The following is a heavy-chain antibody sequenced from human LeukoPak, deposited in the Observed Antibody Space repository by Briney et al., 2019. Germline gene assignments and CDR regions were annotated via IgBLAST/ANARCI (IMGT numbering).Heavy chain of an antibody. J-gene: IGHJ6*02. D-gene: IGHD6-13*01. CDR3: ARDSSRREGAYYYYGMDV. V-gene: IGHV1-18*01. CDR2: INAYNGNT. CDR1: GYTFTSYG. Sequence: ASVKVSCKASGYTFTSYGISWVRQAPGQGLEWMGWINAYNGNTNYAKKLQGRVTMTTDTSTSTAYMELRSLRSDDTAVYYCARDSSRREGAYYYYGMDVWGQGTTVTVSS.